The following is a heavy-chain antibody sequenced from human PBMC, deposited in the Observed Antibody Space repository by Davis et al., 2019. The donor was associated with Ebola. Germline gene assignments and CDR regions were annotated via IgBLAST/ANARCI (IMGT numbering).Heavy chain of an antibody. CDR3: ARGRNGGWDFDY. D-gene: IGHD6-19*01. V-gene: IGHV1-18*01. J-gene: IGHJ4*02. Sequence: ASVKVSCKASGYTFTNCGISWVRQAPGQGLEWMGWISGYNGNTNYAQKLQGRVTMTTDTSTTTAYMELRSLTSDDTAEYYCARGRNGGWDFDYWGQGTRITVSS. CDR1: GYTFTNCG. CDR2: ISGYNGNT.